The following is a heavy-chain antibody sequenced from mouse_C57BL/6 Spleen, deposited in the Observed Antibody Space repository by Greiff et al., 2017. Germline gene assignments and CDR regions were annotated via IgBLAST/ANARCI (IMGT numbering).Heavy chain of an antibody. J-gene: IGHJ3*01. Sequence: QVQLQQSGAELARPGASVKLSCKASGYTFTSYGISWVKQRTGQGLEWIGEIYPRSGNTYYNEKFKGKATLTADKSSSTAYMELRSLTSEDSAVYFCARRGDSYNAYWGQGTLVTVSA. CDR1: GYTFTSYG. CDR3: ARRGDSYNAY. D-gene: IGHD1-1*02. V-gene: IGHV1-81*01. CDR2: IYPRSGNT.